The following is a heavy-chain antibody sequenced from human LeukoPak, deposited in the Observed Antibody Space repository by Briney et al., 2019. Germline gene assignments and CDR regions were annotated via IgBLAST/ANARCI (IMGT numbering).Heavy chain of an antibody. V-gene: IGHV1-18*01. CDR3: ARDLDHVWGSYRTIDY. CDR1: GYTFTSYG. Sequence: ASVKVSCKASGYTFTSYGISWVRQAPGQGLERMGWISAYNGNTNYAQKLQGRVTMTTDTSTSTAYMELRSLRSDDTAVYYCARDLDHVWGSYRTIDYWGQGTLVTVSS. CDR2: ISAYNGNT. D-gene: IGHD3-16*02. J-gene: IGHJ4*02.